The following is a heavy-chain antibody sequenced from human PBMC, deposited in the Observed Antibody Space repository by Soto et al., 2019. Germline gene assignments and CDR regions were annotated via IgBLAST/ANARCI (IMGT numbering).Heavy chain of an antibody. D-gene: IGHD6-6*01. CDR1: GYTFTSYY. V-gene: IGHV1-46*01. CDR3: AAVSIAARPFDY. J-gene: IGHJ4*02. CDR2: INPSGGST. Sequence: QVPLVQSGAEVKKPGASVKVSCKASGYTFTSYYMHWVRQAPGQGLEWMGIINPSGGSTSYAQKFQGRVTMTRDTSTSTVYMELSSLRSEDTAVYYCAAVSIAARPFDYWGQGTLVTVSS.